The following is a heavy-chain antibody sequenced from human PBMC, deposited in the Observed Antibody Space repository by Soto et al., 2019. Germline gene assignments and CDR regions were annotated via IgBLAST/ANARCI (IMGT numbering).Heavy chain of an antibody. CDR1: GGSVSGGSYY. V-gene: IGHV4-61*01. CDR2: IYYSGST. J-gene: IGHJ6*02. Sequence: SETLSLTCTVSGGSVSGGSYYWSWIRQPPGKGLEWIGYIYYSGSTNYNPSLKSRVTTSVDTSKNQFSLKLSSVTAADTAVYYCARDLRRITIVRGVQHYFYGMDVWGQGTTVTVSS. CDR3: ARDLRRITIVRGVQHYFYGMDV. D-gene: IGHD3-10*01.